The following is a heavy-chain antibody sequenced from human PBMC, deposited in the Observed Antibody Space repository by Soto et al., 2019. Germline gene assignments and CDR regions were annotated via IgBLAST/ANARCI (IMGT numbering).Heavy chain of an antibody. CDR2: IYSGGST. D-gene: IGHD2-15*01. J-gene: IGHJ6*03. CDR3: ARDRTTKVVAARPTRHYYYYMDV. CDR1: GFTVSSNY. Sequence: GGSLRLSCAASGFTVSSNYMSWVRQAPGKGLEWVSVIYSGGSTYYADSVKGRFTISRDNSKNTLYLQMNSLRAEDTAVYYCARDRTTKVVAARPTRHYYYYMDVWGKGTTVTVSS. V-gene: IGHV3-66*01.